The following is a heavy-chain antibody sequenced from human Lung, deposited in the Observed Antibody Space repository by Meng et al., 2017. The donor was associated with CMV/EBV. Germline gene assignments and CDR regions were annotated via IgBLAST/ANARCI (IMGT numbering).Heavy chain of an antibody. CDR3: ARVEVGITSGDY. CDR1: GYTFTNYG. CDR2: INANNGDT. J-gene: IGHJ4*02. D-gene: IGHD1-26*01. V-gene: IGHV1-18*01. Sequence: QARLGRSGGGVKKPGAQVKVSCKASGYTFTNYGSTLVRQAPGQGLEWMGWINANNGDTNYAQTLQGRVTMTTDTSTSTAYMELRSLRSDDTAVYYCARVEVGITSGDYWGQGTLVTVSS.